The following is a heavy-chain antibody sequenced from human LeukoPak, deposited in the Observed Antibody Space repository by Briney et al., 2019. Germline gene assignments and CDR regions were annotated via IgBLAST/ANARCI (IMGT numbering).Heavy chain of an antibody. V-gene: IGHV1-69-2*01. CDR3: ATPPFAYGSGSLVDY. J-gene: IGHJ4*02. CDR1: GYTFTDYY. CDR2: VYPEDGET. Sequence: PRAAVKVSCKVSGYTFTDYYMHWVPQAPGKGVEGMGLVYPEDGETIYAETFQGRVTITADTSTDTAYLELSSLRSEDTAVYYCATPPFAYGSGSLVDYWGQGTLVTVSS. D-gene: IGHD3-10*01.